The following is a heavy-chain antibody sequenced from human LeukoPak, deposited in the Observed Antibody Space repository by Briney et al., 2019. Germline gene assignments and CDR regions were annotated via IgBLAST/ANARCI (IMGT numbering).Heavy chain of an antibody. J-gene: IGHJ5*02. CDR1: GFTFSSYA. Sequence: GRSLGLSCAASGFTFSSYAMHWVRQAPGKGLEWVAVISYDGSNKYYADSVKGRFTISRDNSKNTLYLQMNSLRAEDTAVYYCARALQYYDILTGYHWGQGTLVTVSS. CDR3: ARALQYYDILTGYH. D-gene: IGHD3-9*01. V-gene: IGHV3-30*04. CDR2: ISYDGSNK.